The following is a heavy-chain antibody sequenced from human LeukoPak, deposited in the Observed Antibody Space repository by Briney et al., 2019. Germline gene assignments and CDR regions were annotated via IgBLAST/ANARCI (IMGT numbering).Heavy chain of an antibody. CDR3: ARWGTEYSGYDGPGGGNYGMDV. V-gene: IGHV3-64*01. D-gene: IGHD5-12*01. CDR1: GFTFSSYA. Sequence: GGSLRLSCAASGFTFSSYAMHWVRQALGKGLEYVSAISSNGGSTYYANSVKGRFTISRDNSKNTLYLQMGSLRAEDMAVYYCARWGTEYSGYDGPGGGNYGMDVWGQGTTVTVSS. J-gene: IGHJ6*02. CDR2: ISSNGGST.